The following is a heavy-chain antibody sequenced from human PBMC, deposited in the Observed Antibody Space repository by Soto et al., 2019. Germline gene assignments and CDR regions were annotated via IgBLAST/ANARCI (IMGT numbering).Heavy chain of an antibody. CDR1: GYTFTGYY. CDR3: VRDDYDSSDSNWCYR. V-gene: IGHV1-2*02. D-gene: IGHD3-22*01. Sequence: AAVKVSCPASGYTFTGYYMHWVRQAPGQGLEWMGWINPNSGGTNYAQKFQGRVTMTRDTSISTAYMELSRLRSDDTAVYYCVRDDYDSSDSNWCYRWGKRSLVTVS. CDR2: INPNSGGT. J-gene: IGHJ5*02.